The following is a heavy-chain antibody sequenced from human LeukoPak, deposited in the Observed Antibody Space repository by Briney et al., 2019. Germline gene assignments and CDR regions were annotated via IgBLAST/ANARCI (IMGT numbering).Heavy chain of an antibody. J-gene: IGHJ1*01. CDR2: ISSSSSYI. CDR3: ARGGYSSTLYGRYQH. CDR1: GFTFSSYS. V-gene: IGHV3-21*01. D-gene: IGHD6-13*01. Sequence: PGGSLRLSCAASGFTFSSYSMNWVRQAPGKGREWVSSISSSSSYIYYADSVKGRFTISRDNAKNSLYLQMNSLRAEDTAVYYCARGGYSSTLYGRYQHWGQGTLVTVSP.